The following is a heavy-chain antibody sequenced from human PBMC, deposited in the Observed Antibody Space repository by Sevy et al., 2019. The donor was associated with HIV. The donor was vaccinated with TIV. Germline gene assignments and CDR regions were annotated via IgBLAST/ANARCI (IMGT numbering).Heavy chain of an antibody. CDR3: ARGVSYVWGSYRLPYYFDY. CDR1: GFTFSSYS. Sequence: GGSLRLSCAASGFTFSSYSMNWVRQAPGKGLEWVSSISSSSSYIYYADSVKGRFTISRDNAKNSRYLQMNSLRAEDTAVYYCARGVSYVWGSYRLPYYFDYWGQGTLVTVSS. J-gene: IGHJ4*02. D-gene: IGHD3-16*02. CDR2: ISSSSSYI. V-gene: IGHV3-21*01.